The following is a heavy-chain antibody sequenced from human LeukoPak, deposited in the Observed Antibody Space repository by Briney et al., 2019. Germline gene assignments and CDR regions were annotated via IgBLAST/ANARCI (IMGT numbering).Heavy chain of an antibody. Sequence: GGSLRLSCAASEFTFGTYWMSWVRQAPGKGLEWVANIRQDGSQKNYVDSVRGRFTISRDNAKNSPYLQMDSLRADDTAIYYCARSHCSGGGCYSDWYFDLWGRGTRATVSS. J-gene: IGHJ2*01. CDR1: EFTFGTYW. D-gene: IGHD2-15*01. V-gene: IGHV3-7*05. CDR2: IRQDGSQK. CDR3: ARSHCSGGGCYSDWYFDL.